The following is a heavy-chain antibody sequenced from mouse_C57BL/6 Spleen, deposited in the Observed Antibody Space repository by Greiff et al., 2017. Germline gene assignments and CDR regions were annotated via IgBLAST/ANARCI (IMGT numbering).Heavy chain of an antibody. CDR2: IYPGSGST. J-gene: IGHJ4*01. D-gene: IGHD1-1*01. Sequence: VQLQQPGAELVKPGASVKMSCKASGYTFTSYWITWVKQRPGQGLEWIGDIYPGSGSTNYNEKFKCKATLTVETSSSTAYMQLSSLTSEDSAVYYCAAHDDGSSYEGYARDYCGQGTSVTVSS. V-gene: IGHV1-55*01. CDR3: AAHDDGSSYEGYARDY. CDR1: GYTFTSYW.